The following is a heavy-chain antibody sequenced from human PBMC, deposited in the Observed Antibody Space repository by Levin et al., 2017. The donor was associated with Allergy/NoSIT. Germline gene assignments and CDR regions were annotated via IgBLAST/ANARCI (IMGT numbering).Heavy chain of an antibody. CDR3: AKDVTDYLLGYFDL. CDR2: ISWNSGSL. CDR1: GFTFDDYA. Sequence: HSGGSLRLSCAASGFTFDDYAMHWVRQAPGKGLEWVSSISWNSGSLYYADSVKGRFTISRDNAKNSLYLQMNSLRAEDTALYFCAKDVTDYLLGYFDLWGRGTLVTVSS. J-gene: IGHJ2*01. D-gene: IGHD2/OR15-2a*01. V-gene: IGHV3-9*01.